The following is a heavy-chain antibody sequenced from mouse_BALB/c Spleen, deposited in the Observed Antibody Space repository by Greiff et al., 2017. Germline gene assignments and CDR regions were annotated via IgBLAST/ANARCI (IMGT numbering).Heavy chain of an antibody. CDR3: ARDYPYAMDY. Sequence: EVKVVESGGGLVQPGGSLKLSCAASGFTFSSYGMSWVRQTPDKRLELVATINSNGGSTYYPDSVKGRFTISRDNAKNTLYLQMSSLKSEDTAMYYCARDYPYAMDYWGQGTSVTVSS. CDR1: GFTFSSYG. V-gene: IGHV5-6-3*01. J-gene: IGHJ4*01. CDR2: INSNGGST.